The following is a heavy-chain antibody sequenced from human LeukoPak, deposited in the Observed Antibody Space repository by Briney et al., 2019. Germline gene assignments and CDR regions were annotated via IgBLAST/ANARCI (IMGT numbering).Heavy chain of an antibody. CDR1: GFTFSHSA. Sequence: PGGSLRLSCAASGFTFSHSAMSWVRQAPGKGLEWISPISGSGSDTNYADSVRGRLIISRDNSKSTLFLQMNSLRAEDTALYYCVKCTMAGVLERRTYYFGYWGQGSLVTVSP. CDR3: VKCTMAGVLERRTYYFGY. D-gene: IGHD2-2*01. J-gene: IGHJ4*02. V-gene: IGHV3-23*01. CDR2: ISGSGSDT.